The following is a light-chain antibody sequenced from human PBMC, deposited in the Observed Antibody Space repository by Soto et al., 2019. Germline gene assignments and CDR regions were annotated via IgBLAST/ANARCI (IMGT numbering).Light chain of an antibody. J-gene: IGKJ4*01. CDR1: QSVSTY. V-gene: IGKV3-11*01. Sequence: EIAFTQAPATLSLSPGERATLSCRASQSVSTYLAWYQQKPGQAPRLLIYDASNRATGIPTRFSGSGSGTDFTLTISNLEPEDVAFYYCQQRSNWTPLTFGGGTKVEIK. CDR3: QQRSNWTPLT. CDR2: DAS.